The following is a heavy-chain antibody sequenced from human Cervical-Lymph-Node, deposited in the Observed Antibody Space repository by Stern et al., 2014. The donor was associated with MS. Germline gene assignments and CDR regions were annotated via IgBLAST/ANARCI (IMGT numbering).Heavy chain of an antibody. CDR1: GGSISRSTYY. J-gene: IGHJ4*02. CDR3: ARHDGWLPHY. CDR2: IYYSGTT. Sequence: QLVQSGPGLVKPSETLSLTCSVSGGSISRSTYYWGWIRQPPGKGLEWIGSIYYSGTTYYNPSLKSRVTIATSTNQFSLRLTSVTAADTAVYYCARHDGWLPHYWSQGTLVTVSS. D-gene: IGHD5-12*01. V-gene: IGHV4-39*01.